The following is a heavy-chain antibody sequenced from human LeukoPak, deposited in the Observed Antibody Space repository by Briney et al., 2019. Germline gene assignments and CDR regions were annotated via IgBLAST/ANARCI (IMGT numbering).Heavy chain of an antibody. CDR3: ARRGIFSGTTTYYPPFDY. D-gene: IGHD2/OR15-2a*01. CDR2: INHSGST. Sequence: SETLSLTCAVYGGSFSGYYWSWIRQPPGKGLEWIGEINHSGSTNYNPSLKSRVTISVDTSNNHFSLKLTSVTAADTAMYFCARRGIFSGTTTYYPPFDYWGQGTLVTVSS. V-gene: IGHV4-34*01. CDR1: GGSFSGYY. J-gene: IGHJ4*02.